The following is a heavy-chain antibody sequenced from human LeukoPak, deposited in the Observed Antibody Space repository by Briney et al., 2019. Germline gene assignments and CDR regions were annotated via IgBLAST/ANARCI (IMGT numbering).Heavy chain of an antibody. V-gene: IGHV3-7*01. CDR3: ASNWDYVRGYGMDV. Sequence: PGGSLRLSFAASGFPFSSHWVSWVCQAPGKRLKWVANINQDGGEKHYVDSMRGRFTISRDNVKNSLYLQMNSLRVEDSAVYYCASNWDYVRGYGMDVWGQGTTVTVSS. CDR2: INQDGGEK. J-gene: IGHJ6*02. D-gene: IGHD1-7*01. CDR1: GFPFSSHW.